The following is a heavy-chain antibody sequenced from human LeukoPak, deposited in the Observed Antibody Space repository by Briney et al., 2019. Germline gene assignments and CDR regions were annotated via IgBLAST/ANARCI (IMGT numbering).Heavy chain of an antibody. CDR2: IIPIFGTA. V-gene: IGHV1-69*13. CDR1: GGTLGSYS. Sequence: SVKVSCQVYGGTLGSYSIGWVRPAAGQVLEWMGGIIPIFGTANYAQKFQGRVTITADESTSTAYMELSSLRSEDTAVYYCARVATKAYYYGTDGWGKGTTVTVSS. D-gene: IGHD5-12*01. J-gene: IGHJ6*04. CDR3: ARVATKAYYYGTDG.